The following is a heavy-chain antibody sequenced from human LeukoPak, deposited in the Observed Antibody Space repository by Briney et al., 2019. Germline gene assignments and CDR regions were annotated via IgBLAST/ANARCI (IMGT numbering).Heavy chain of an antibody. Sequence: PSETLSLTCTVSGGSISSSIYYWGWIRQPPGKGLEWIGSIYYSGSTCYNPSLKSRVTISVDTSKNQFSLKLSSVTAADTAVYYCTAGRSDYFDFWGQGTLVTVSS. J-gene: IGHJ4*02. CDR2: IYYSGST. CDR3: TAGRSDYFDF. V-gene: IGHV4-39*01. D-gene: IGHD6-25*01. CDR1: GGSISSSIYY.